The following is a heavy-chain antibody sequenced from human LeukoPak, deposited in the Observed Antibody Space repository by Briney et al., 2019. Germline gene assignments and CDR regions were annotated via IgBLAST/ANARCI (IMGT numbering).Heavy chain of an antibody. D-gene: IGHD6-19*01. CDR3: AREEALAGRGFDP. CDR2: IYYSGST. CDR1: GGSISSYY. Sequence: SETLSLTCTVSGGSISSYYWSWIRQPPGKGLEWIGYIYYSGSTNYNPSLKSRVTISVDTSKNQFSLKLSSVTAADTAVYYCAREEALAGRGFDPWGQGTLVTVSS. J-gene: IGHJ5*02. V-gene: IGHV4-59*01.